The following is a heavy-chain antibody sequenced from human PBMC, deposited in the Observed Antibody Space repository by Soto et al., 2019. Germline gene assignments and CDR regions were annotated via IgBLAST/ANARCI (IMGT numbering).Heavy chain of an antibody. D-gene: IGHD3-3*01. CDR2: INAGNGNT. Sequence: ASLQGSWKASGYTCSIYAMHWVRQAPGQRLEWMGWINAGNGNTKYSQKFQGRVTITRDTSASTAYMELSSLRSEDAAVHYCARRYFWGSLDVWGQGTTVTVSS. V-gene: IGHV1-3*01. J-gene: IGHJ6*02. CDR3: ARRYFWGSLDV. CDR1: GYTCSIYA.